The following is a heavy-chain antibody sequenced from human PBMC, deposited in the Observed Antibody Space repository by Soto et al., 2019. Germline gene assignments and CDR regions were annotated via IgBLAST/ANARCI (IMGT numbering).Heavy chain of an antibody. J-gene: IGHJ5*02. CDR2: IYLDDSDI. CDR3: ARKGGPGESSPNPFGP. CDR1: VYSSTSYW. Sequence: DSLKISCKGSVYSSTSYWIAWFRHMPGKGLEWMGIIYLDDSDIRYSPSFQAQVTISADKSIGTAYLQWSSLQASDTAMYYCARKGGPGESSPNPFGPWGQGTLVTVSS. D-gene: IGHD2-2*01. V-gene: IGHV5-51*01.